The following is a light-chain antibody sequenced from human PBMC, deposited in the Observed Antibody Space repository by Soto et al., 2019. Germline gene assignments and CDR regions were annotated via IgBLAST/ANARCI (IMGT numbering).Light chain of an antibody. CDR2: EAN. J-gene: IGLJ1*01. CDR3: CSYAGTTVFYV. V-gene: IGLV2-23*01. CDR1: SADVGSYDL. Sequence: QSALTHPASVSGSPGQSITISCTGTSADVGSYDLVSWYQHHPGRAPKLMIYEANQRPSGVSNRFSASKSGNTASLTISGLQAEDEADYYCCSYAGTTVFYVFGTGTKLTVL.